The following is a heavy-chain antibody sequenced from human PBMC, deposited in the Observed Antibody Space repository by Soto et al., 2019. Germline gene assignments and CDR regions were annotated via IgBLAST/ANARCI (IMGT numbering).Heavy chain of an antibody. CDR3: ARSPPDYGYCSGGSCPERHLDY. J-gene: IGHJ4*02. V-gene: IGHV1-2*04. CDR1: GYTLTGYS. Sequence: GASVKVSCKASGYTLTGYSMHWVRQAPGQGLEWMGWINPNSGGTNYAQKFQGWVTMTRDTSISTAYMELSRLRSDDTAVYYCARSPPDYGYCSGGSCPERHLDYWGQGTLVTVSS. D-gene: IGHD2-15*01. CDR2: INPNSGGT.